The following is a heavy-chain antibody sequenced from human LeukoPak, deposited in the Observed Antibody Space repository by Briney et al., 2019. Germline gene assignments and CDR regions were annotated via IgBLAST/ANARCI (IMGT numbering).Heavy chain of an antibody. V-gene: IGHV3-23*01. Sequence: PGGSLRLSCAASGFTFSNYGMQWVRQAPGKGLEWVSAIVGAGGITYYADSVKGRFTISRDNSKNTLYLQMNSLRAEDTAVYYCAKSYGGNSHDAFDIWGQGTLVTVSS. J-gene: IGHJ3*02. CDR1: GFTFSNYG. CDR2: IVGAGGIT. CDR3: AKSYGGNSHDAFDI. D-gene: IGHD4-23*01.